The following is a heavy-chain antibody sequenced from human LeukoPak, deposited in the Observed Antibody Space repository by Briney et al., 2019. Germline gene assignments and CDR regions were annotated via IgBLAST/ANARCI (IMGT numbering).Heavy chain of an antibody. J-gene: IGHJ4*02. CDR3: ARELSTAVTRTLDY. V-gene: IGHV3-7*01. Sequence: GGSLRPSCAASGFTFSSYWMSWVRQAPGKGLEWVANIKQDGSEKYYVDSVKGRFTISRDNAKNSLYLQMNSLRAEDTAVYYCARELSTAVTRTLDYWGQGTLVTVSS. D-gene: IGHD1-14*01. CDR1: GFTFSSYW. CDR2: IKQDGSEK.